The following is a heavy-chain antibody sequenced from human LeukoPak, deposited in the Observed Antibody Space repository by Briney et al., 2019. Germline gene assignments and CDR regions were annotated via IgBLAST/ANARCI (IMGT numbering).Heavy chain of an antibody. CDR3: AKDPAAYGGYLNWFDP. J-gene: IGHJ5*02. Sequence: GGSLRLSCAASGFTFSSYGMHWVRQAPGKGLEWVAFIRYDGSNKYYADSVKGRFTISRDNSKNTLYLQMNSLRAEDTAVYYCAKDPAAYGGYLNWFDPSGQGTLVTVSS. D-gene: IGHD4-17*01. V-gene: IGHV3-30*02. CDR1: GFTFSSYG. CDR2: IRYDGSNK.